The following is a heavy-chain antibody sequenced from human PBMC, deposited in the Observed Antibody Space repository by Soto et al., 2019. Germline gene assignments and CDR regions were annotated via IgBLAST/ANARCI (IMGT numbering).Heavy chain of an antibody. D-gene: IGHD6-19*01. CDR1: GGSISITNW. J-gene: IGHJ6*02. CDR2: IYHSGST. CDR3: ARGGGQWPLYYYAMDV. Sequence: PSETLALTCAVSGGSISITNWWIWVRQPPGKGLEWIGEIYHSGSTNYNPSLKSRVTISLDKSRNQFSLRLTSVTAADTAVYYCARGGGQWPLYYYAMDVWGQGTTVT. V-gene: IGHV4-4*02.